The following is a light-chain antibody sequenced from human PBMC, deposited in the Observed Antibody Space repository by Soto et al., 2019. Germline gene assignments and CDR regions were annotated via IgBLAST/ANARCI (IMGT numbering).Light chain of an antibody. CDR2: GNS. Sequence: QSVLTQPPSVSGAPGQRVTISCTGSSSNIGAGYDVHWYQQLPGTAPKLLIYGNSNRPSGVPDRFSGSKSGTSASLAITGLQAEDEADYYCKSYDSSLSAVVFGAGTKLTVL. CDR3: KSYDSSLSAVV. CDR1: SSNIGAGYD. V-gene: IGLV1-40*01. J-gene: IGLJ2*01.